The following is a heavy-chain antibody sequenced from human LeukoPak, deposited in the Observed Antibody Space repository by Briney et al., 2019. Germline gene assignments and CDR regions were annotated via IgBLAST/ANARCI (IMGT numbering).Heavy chain of an antibody. D-gene: IGHD5-24*01. CDR2: ISYDGSNK. V-gene: IGHV3-30-3*01. CDR3: ARGPGARHPVEMATNQIDY. Sequence: GRSLRLSCAASGFTFSSYAMHWVRQAPGKGLEWVAVISYDGSNKYYADSVKGRFTISRDNSKNTLYLQMNSLRAEDTAVYYCARGPGARHPVEMATNQIDYWGQGTLVTVSS. CDR1: GFTFSSYA. J-gene: IGHJ4*02.